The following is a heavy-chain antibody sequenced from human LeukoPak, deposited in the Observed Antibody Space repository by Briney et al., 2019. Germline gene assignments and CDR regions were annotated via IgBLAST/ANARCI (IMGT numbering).Heavy chain of an antibody. Sequence: GGSLRLSCAASGITFSSYAMSWVRQAPGKGLEWVSSIGGSGGSTYYADSVKGRFTISRDNSKNTLYLQTNSLRAEDTAVYYCAKVETAAAATLRGFDYWGQGTLVTVSS. V-gene: IGHV3-23*01. D-gene: IGHD6-13*01. CDR2: IGGSGGST. CDR3: AKVETAAAATLRGFDY. J-gene: IGHJ4*02. CDR1: GITFSSYA.